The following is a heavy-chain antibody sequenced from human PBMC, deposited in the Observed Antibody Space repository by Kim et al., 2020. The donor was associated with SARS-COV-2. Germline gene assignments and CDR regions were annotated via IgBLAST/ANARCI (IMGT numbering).Heavy chain of an antibody. CDR2: ISPGGDTI. J-gene: IGHJ4*02. V-gene: IGHV3-11*01. CDR3: AKAGHGLNAFEL. Sequence: GGSLRLSCAASGFTFSDSYMHWIRQAPGKGLEWVSFISPGGDTIYYSGSVKGRFTISRDNAKNSLYLQMNSLRVEDTAIYYCAKAGHGLNAFELGGQGTRLTVST. D-gene: IGHD3-16*01. CDR1: GFTFSDSY.